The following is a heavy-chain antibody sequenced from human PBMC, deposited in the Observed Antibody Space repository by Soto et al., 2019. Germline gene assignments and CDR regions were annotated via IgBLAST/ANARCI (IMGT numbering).Heavy chain of an antibody. CDR3: ASGVVTTLHY. CDR1: GGSISSSRCH. D-gene: IGHD2-21*02. CDR2: IKYSGTT. V-gene: IGHV4-39*06. J-gene: IGHJ4*02. Sequence: PSETLSLTCTVSGGSISSSRCHWGWIRQPPGKGLEWIASIKYSGTTFYNPSLKSRVTLSVDTSKNQFALKLSSVTAADTAVYYCASGVVTTLHYWGQGTLVNVSS.